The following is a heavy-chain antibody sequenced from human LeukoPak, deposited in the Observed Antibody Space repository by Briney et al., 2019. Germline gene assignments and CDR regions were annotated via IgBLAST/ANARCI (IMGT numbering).Heavy chain of an antibody. CDR2: IYSGGST. Sequence: PGGSLRLSYAASGFTVSSNYMNWVRQAPGKGLEWVSVIYSGGSTYYADSVKGRFIISRDNSRNTLYLQMNSLRAEDTAVYYCARDSSSYYYFDYWGQGTLVTVSS. CDR1: GFTVSSNY. D-gene: IGHD6-13*01. J-gene: IGHJ4*02. CDR3: ARDSSSYYYFDY. V-gene: IGHV3-66*01.